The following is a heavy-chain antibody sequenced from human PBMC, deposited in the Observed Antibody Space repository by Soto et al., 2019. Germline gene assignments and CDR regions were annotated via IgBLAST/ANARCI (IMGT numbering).Heavy chain of an antibody. CDR3: ARAHATHGAFDI. CDR1: GGSISSGGYY. CDR2: IYYSGST. D-gene: IGHD2-15*01. V-gene: IGHV4-61*08. J-gene: IGHJ3*02. Sequence: PSETLSLTCTVSGGSISSGGYYWSWIRQHPGKGLEWIGYIYYSGSTYYNPSLKSRVTISVDTSKNQFSLKLSSVTAADTAVYYCARAHATHGAFDIWSQGTMVTVSS.